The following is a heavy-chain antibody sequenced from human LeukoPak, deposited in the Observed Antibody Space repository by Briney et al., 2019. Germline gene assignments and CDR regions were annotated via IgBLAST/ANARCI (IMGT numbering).Heavy chain of an antibody. D-gene: IGHD1-26*01. CDR2: IYYSGST. V-gene: IGHV4-39*01. Sequence: SETLSLTCTVTGDSITRRSDYWGWVRQPPGKGLEWIGRIYYSGSTYYNPSFKSRVTISVDTSRNQFSLQLSYVTAADTAVYYCARNESVLGTTGLNDFFDDWGQGSLVTVSS. CDR1: GDSITRRSDY. CDR3: ARNESVLGTTGLNDFFDD. J-gene: IGHJ4*02.